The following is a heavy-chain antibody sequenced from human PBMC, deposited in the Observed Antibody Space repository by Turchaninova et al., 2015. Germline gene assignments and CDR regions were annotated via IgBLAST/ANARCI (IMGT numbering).Heavy chain of an antibody. CDR3: ARERTTVTTISRYYYMDV. CDR2: IYPSGST. V-gene: IGHV4-59*01. Sequence: QVQLQESGPGLVKPSETLSLTCTVSGGSISSYYWSWIRQPPGKGLEWMGYIYPSGSTTYTPALNSRVTMSVDTSKNQFSLKLNSVTAADTAVYYCARERTTVTTISRYYYMDVWGKGTTVTVAS. J-gene: IGHJ6*03. D-gene: IGHD4-11*01. CDR1: GGSISSYY.